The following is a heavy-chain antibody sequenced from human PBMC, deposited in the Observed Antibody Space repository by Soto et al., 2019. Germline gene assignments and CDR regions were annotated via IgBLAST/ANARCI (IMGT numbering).Heavy chain of an antibody. Sequence: QVQLVQSGAEVKKPGSSVKVSCEASGGTFKTYSINWVRQAPGQGVEWMGGIIPIFGTTNYAQKFRGRVKITADESTSTAYMELSSLRSDDTAVYYCATNHRAVTIDYYSYGLDVWGQGTTLTVSS. CDR2: IIPIFGTT. V-gene: IGHV1-69*01. D-gene: IGHD4-17*01. J-gene: IGHJ6*02. CDR1: GGTFKTYS. CDR3: ATNHRAVTIDYYSYGLDV.